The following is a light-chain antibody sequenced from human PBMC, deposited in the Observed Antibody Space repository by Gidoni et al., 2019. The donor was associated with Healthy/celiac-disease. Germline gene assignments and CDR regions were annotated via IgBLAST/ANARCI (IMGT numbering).Light chain of an antibody. V-gene: IGKV3-11*01. CDR1: QSVSSY. CDR2: DAS. CDR3: QQRSNWPGLT. Sequence: HATLSLSPGERATLSCRASQSVSSYLAWYQQKPGQAPRLLIYDASNRATGIPARFSGSGSGTDFTLTISSLEPEDFAVYYCQQRSNWPGLTFGGGTKVEIK. J-gene: IGKJ4*01.